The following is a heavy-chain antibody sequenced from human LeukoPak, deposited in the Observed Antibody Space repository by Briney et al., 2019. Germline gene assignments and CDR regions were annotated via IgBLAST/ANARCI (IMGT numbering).Heavy chain of an antibody. CDR3: ARGGSSYGSGELVY. J-gene: IGHJ4*02. CDR2: INIDERIT. Sequence: QSGGSLRLSCVASGFIFSTQRMHWVRQAPGKGLVWVSYINIDERITGYADSVKGRFTISRDNSKNTLYLQMNSLRAEDTAVYYCARGGSSYGSGELVYWGQGTLVTVSS. CDR1: GFIFSTQR. D-gene: IGHD3-10*01. V-gene: IGHV3-74*01.